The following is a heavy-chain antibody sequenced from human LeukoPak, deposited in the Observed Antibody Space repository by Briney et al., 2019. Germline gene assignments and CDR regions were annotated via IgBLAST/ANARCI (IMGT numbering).Heavy chain of an antibody. J-gene: IGHJ4*02. CDR1: GYTFTGYY. CDR3: ASGREIDY. V-gene: IGHV1-8*02. Sequence: ASVTVSCKTSGYTFTGYYLHWVRQAPGQGLEWMGWMNPNSGNTGYAQKFQGRVTMTRNTSISTAYMELSSLRSEDTAVYYCASGREIDYWGQGTLVTVSS. CDR2: MNPNSGNT.